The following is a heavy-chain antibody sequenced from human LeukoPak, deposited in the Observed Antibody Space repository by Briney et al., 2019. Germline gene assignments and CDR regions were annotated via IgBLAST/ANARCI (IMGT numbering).Heavy chain of an antibody. D-gene: IGHD1-26*01. V-gene: IGHV4-39*01. Sequence: SETLSLTCTVSGGSISSSSYYWGWIRQPPGKGLEWIGSSYYSGSTYYNPSLKSRVTISVDTSKNQFSLKLGSVTAADTAMYYCARRRSGSYYSAFDIWGQGTMVTVSS. J-gene: IGHJ3*02. CDR3: ARRRSGSYYSAFDI. CDR2: SYYSGST. CDR1: GGSISSSSYY.